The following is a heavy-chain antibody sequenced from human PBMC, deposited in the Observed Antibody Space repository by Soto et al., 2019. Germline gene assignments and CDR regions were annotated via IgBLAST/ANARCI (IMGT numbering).Heavy chain of an antibody. CDR1: GDSISSDNW. Sequence: QVQLQESGPGLVKPSGTLSLTCAVSGDSISSDNWLSWVRQPPGKGLECIGEIHQSGRTNYNPSLKSRVTILVEKSKKQVSLELSSMTAADTAVSYCARGGDWQFDYWGQGTLVTVSS. V-gene: IGHV4-4*02. J-gene: IGHJ4*02. D-gene: IGHD2-21*02. CDR3: ARGGDWQFDY. CDR2: IHQSGRT.